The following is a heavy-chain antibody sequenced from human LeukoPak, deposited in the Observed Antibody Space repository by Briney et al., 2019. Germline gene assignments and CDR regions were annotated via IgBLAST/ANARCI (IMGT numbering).Heavy chain of an antibody. V-gene: IGHV4-30-2*03. CDR1: GGSISSGGYS. CDR2: IYQSGST. D-gene: IGHD7-27*01. J-gene: IGHJ4*02. CDR3: ARLAWGRLDY. Sequence: SETLSLTCAVSGGSISSGGYSWSWIRQPPGKGLEWIGSIYQSGSTFYNPSLKSRVTLSVDTSENQFSLKLSSVTAADTAVHYCARLAWGRLDYWGQGILVTVSS.